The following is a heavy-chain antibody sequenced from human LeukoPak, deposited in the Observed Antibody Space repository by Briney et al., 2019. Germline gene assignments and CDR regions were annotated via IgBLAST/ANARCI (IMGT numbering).Heavy chain of an antibody. D-gene: IGHD5-12*01. V-gene: IGHV4-59*01. CDR1: GDSISTYY. Sequence: SETLSLTCTVSGDSISTYYWSWIRQPPGRGLEWIGYMYYSGSTNYNPSLKSRVTISLDTPKNQFSLRLNSVTAADSAVYYCARGVAGYGPYDYWGQGTLVTVSS. J-gene: IGHJ4*02. CDR3: ARGVAGYGPYDY. CDR2: MYYSGST.